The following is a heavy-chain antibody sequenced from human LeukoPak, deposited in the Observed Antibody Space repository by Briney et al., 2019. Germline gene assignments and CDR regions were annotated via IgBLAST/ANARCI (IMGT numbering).Heavy chain of an antibody. Sequence: GGSLRLSCAASGFTFSSYAMHWVRQAPGKGLEYVSAISSNGGSTYYANSVKGRFTISRDNSKNTLYLQMGSLRAEDMAVYYCARDRTYYDFWSGYYSGYYYYGMDVWGQGTTVTVSS. J-gene: IGHJ6*02. V-gene: IGHV3-64*01. CDR1: GFTFSSYA. CDR3: ARDRTYYDFWSGYYSGYYYYGMDV. D-gene: IGHD3-3*01. CDR2: ISSNGGST.